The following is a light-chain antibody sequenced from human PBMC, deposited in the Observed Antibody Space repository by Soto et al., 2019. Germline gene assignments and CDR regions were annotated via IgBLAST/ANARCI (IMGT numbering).Light chain of an antibody. J-gene: IGKJ4*01. CDR1: QNIYNN. Sequence: EIVMTQSPATLSVSPGERATLSCRADQNIYNNLAWYQQKPGQAPRLLIYHASSRAPGIPARFSGSGSGTDFTLTITSLQSEDVAVYYCQQYNNWPLTFGGGTKVEIK. V-gene: IGKV3-15*01. CDR2: HAS. CDR3: QQYNNWPLT.